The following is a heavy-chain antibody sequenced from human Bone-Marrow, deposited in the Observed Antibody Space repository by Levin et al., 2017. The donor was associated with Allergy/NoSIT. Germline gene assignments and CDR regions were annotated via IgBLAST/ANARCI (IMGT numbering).Heavy chain of an antibody. CDR2: INPSGGST. D-gene: IGHD3-3*01. CDR3: ARAEPEMIRFLEWLWWKTNAEKYYYYYYGMDV. J-gene: IGHJ6*02. V-gene: IGHV1-46*01. Sequence: LGESLKISCKASGYTFTSYYMHWVRQAPGQGLEWMGIINPSGGSTSYAQKFQGRVTMTRDTSTSTVYMELSSLRSEDTAVYYCARAEPEMIRFLEWLWWKTNAEKYYYYYYGMDVWGQGTTVTVSS. CDR1: GYTFTSYY.